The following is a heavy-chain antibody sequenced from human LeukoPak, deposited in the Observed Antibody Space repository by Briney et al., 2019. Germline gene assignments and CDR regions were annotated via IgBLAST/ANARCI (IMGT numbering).Heavy chain of an antibody. V-gene: IGHV5-51*01. CDR3: ARRRYSGSPNWFDP. CDR2: INLGDSDT. J-gene: IGHJ5*02. Sequence: GESLKISCEASGHSFTNHWIGWVRQMPGKGLEWMGIINLGDSDTKYSPSFQGQVTISLDKSISTAYLQWRSLKASDTAMYYCARRRYSGSPNWFDPWGQETLVTVSS. D-gene: IGHD1-26*01. CDR1: GHSFTNHW.